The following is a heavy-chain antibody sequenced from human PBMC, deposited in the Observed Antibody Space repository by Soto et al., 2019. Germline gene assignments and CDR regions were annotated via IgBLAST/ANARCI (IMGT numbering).Heavy chain of an antibody. Sequence: SETLSLTCTVSGGSISSYYWRWIRQPPGKGLEWIGYIYYSGSTNYNPSLKSRVTISVDTSKNQFSLKLSSVTAADTAVYYCARDSLYFYGMDVWGQGTTVTVSS. CDR3: ARDSLYFYGMDV. CDR1: GGSISSYY. J-gene: IGHJ6*02. V-gene: IGHV4-59*01. CDR2: IYYSGST.